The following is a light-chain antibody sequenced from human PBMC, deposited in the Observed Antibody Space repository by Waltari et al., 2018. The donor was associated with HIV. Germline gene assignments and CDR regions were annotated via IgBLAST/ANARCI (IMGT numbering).Light chain of an antibody. J-gene: IGLJ2*01. CDR3: QVWDSTSDHPI. CDR1: NNGSKS. V-gene: IGLV3-21*04. Sequence: YVLTSPPSVSVAPRKAARFTCWGINNGSKSVPWDHQKPGQAPLLVIYYDSDRPSGIPERFSASNSGNTATLTISRVEAGDEADYYCQVWDSTSDHPIFGGGTKLTVL. CDR2: YDS.